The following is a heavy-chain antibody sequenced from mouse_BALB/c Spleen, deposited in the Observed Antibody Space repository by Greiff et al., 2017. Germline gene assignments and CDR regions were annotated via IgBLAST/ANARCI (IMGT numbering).Heavy chain of an antibody. D-gene: IGHD2-10*02. CDR1: GYTFTDYN. CDR3: ASLYGNYDYFDY. Sequence: VQLKQSGPELVKPGASVKISCKASGYTFTDYNMHWVKQSHGKSLEWIGYIYPYNGGTGYNQKFKSKATLTVDNSSSTAYMELRSLTSEDSAVYYCASLYGNYDYFDYWGQGTTLTVSS. V-gene: IGHV1S29*02. J-gene: IGHJ2*01. CDR2: IYPYNGGT.